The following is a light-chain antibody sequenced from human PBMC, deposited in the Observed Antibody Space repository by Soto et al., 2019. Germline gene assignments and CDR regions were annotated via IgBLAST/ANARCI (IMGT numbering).Light chain of an antibody. V-gene: IGKV1-39*01. CDR3: QQSYSSPPT. CDR1: QSISSW. Sequence: DMHMSQPPSTLYASVGDRGTVTCRASQSISSWLAWYQQKPGKAPKLLIFAASSLQSGVPSRFSGSRSGPDFTLTISSLQPEDFATYYCQQSYSSPPTFGQGTKVDIK. J-gene: IGKJ1*01. CDR2: AAS.